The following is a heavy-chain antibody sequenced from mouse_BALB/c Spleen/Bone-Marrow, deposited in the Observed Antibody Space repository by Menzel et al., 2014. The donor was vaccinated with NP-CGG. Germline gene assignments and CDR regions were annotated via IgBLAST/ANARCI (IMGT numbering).Heavy chain of an antibody. V-gene: IGHV5-17*02. CDR3: GRGDY. CDR1: GFTFSSFA. J-gene: IGHJ2*01. CDR2: ISRGSNII. Sequence: EVKLMESGGGLVQPGGSRKLSCAASGFTFSSFAMHWIRQAPGKGLEWVAFISRGSNIIHYAETVKGRFTISRDNPKNTHFLQMTSLRSDGAAMYYCGRGDYWGQGTTLTVSS.